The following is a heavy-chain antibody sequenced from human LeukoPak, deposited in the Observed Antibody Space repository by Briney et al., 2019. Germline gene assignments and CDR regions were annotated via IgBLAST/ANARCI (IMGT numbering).Heavy chain of an antibody. CDR2: ISSSGFGT. CDR1: GFTFSTYG. Sequence: AESLRLSCAASGFTFSTYGMSWVRQAPGKVLEWVSAISSSGFGTYYTDSVKGRFTISRDNSKNTLYLQVNSLRAEDAAVYYCAKGARGYSMYAFDIWGQGTMVTVSS. J-gene: IGHJ3*02. D-gene: IGHD5-18*01. V-gene: IGHV3-23*01. CDR3: AKGARGYSMYAFDI.